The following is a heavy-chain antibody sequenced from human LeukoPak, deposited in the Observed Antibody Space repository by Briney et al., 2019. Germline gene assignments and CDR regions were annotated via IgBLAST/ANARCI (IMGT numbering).Heavy chain of an antibody. V-gene: IGHV1-18*01. CDR1: GYTFTSYG. CDR3: AREGYSYGYGVNQYYFDY. CDR2: ISAYNGNT. J-gene: IGHJ4*02. Sequence: ASVKVSCKASGYTFTSYGISWVRQAPGQGLEWMGWISAYNGNTNYAQKLQGRVTMTTDTSTSTAYMELRSLRSDDTAVYYCAREGYSYGYGVNQYYFDYWGQGTLVTVSS. D-gene: IGHD5-18*01.